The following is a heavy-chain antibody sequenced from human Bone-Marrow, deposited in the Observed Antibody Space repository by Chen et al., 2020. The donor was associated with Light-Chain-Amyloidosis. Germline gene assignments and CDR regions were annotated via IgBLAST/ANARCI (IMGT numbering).Heavy chain of an antibody. D-gene: IGHD5-12*01. CDR1: GYTFPNYW. J-gene: IGHJ4*02. CDR3: ARRRDGYNFDY. Sequence: GKKPGESLKISCKGSGYTFPNYWIGWVRQMPGKGLEWMGVIYPDDSDARYSPSFEGQVTISADKSITTAYLQWRSLKASDPAMYYCARRRDGYNFDYWGQGTLVTVSS. V-gene: IGHV5-51*01. CDR2: IYPDDSDA.